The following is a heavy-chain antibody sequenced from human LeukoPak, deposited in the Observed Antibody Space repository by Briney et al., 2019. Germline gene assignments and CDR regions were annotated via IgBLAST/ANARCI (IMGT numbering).Heavy chain of an antibody. CDR1: GGSISSGGYY. V-gene: IGHV4-31*03. Sequence: SQTLSLTCTVSGGSISSGGYYWSWIRQHPGKGLEWIGYVYYSGSTYYNPSLKSRVTISVDTSKNQCSLKLSSVTAADTAVYYCARDRKYYDSSGQDAFDIWGQGTMVTVPS. D-gene: IGHD3-22*01. J-gene: IGHJ3*02. CDR3: ARDRKYYDSSGQDAFDI. CDR2: VYYSGST.